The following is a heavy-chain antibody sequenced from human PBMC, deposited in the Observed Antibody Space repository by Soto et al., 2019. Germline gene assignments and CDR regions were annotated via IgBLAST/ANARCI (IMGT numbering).Heavy chain of an antibody. D-gene: IGHD3-3*01. CDR3: ASVLLDFWSAPVAFDY. V-gene: IGHV3-23*01. J-gene: IGHJ4*02. CDR1: GFTFSSYA. Sequence: PGGSLRLSCAASGFTFSSYAMSWVRQAPGKGLEWVSAISGSGGSTYYADSVKGRFTISRDNSKNTLYLQMNSLRAEDTAVYYCASVLLDFWSAPVAFDYWGQGTLVTVSS. CDR2: ISGSGGST.